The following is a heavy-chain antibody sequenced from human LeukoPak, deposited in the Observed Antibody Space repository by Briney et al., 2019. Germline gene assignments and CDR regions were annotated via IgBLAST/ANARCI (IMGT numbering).Heavy chain of an antibody. D-gene: IGHD1-1*01. J-gene: IGHJ4*02. CDR3: VRAYNSECGGQFFDS. CDR1: GYTFTGNN. Sequence: ASVKVSCKTSGYTFTGNNIHWVRQAPGQGLECMGWIHVKNGDTKYEQNFRGRVTMTMDTSTNTAYMELRGLRYDDTAVYYCVRAYNSECGGQFFDSWGQGTLVAVSS. V-gene: IGHV1-2*02. CDR2: IHVKNGDT.